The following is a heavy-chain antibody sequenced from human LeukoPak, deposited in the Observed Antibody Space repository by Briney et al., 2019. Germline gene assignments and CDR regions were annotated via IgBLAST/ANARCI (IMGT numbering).Heavy chain of an antibody. Sequence: SETLSLTCTVSGGSIISSSYYWGWIRQPPGKGLEWIGSIYWSGSTYYNPSLKSRVTISVDTSKNQFSLKLSSVTAADTAVYYCARQVDTAMGYFDYWGQGTLVTVSS. J-gene: IGHJ4*02. CDR1: GGSIISSSYY. V-gene: IGHV4-39*01. CDR2: IYWSGST. CDR3: ARQVDTAMGYFDY. D-gene: IGHD5-18*01.